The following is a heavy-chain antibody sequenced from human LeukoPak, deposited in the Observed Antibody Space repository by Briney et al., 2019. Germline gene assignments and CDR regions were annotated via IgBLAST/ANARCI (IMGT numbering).Heavy chain of an antibody. D-gene: IGHD3-3*01. CDR1: GFTFDDYA. Sequence: PGGSLRLSCAASGFTFDDYAMHWVRQAPGKGLEGVSGISWNSGSIGYADSVKGRFTISRDNAKNSLYLQMNSLRAEDTALYYCAHLSGGEWQEAFDIWGQGTMVTVSS. V-gene: IGHV3-9*01. CDR3: AHLSGGEWQEAFDI. CDR2: ISWNSGSI. J-gene: IGHJ3*02.